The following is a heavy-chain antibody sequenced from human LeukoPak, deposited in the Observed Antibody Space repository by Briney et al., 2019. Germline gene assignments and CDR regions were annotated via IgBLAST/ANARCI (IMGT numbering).Heavy chain of an antibody. V-gene: IGHV3-48*04. Sequence: GGSLRLSCAASGFTFSSYSMNWVRQAPGKGLEWVSYISSSSSTIYYADSVKGRFTISRDNAKNSLYLQMNSLRAEDMALYYCAKAHITRLAAAGNYFDYWGQGTLVTVSS. CDR1: GFTFSSYS. J-gene: IGHJ4*02. CDR2: ISSSSSTI. CDR3: AKAHITRLAAAGNYFDY. D-gene: IGHD6-13*01.